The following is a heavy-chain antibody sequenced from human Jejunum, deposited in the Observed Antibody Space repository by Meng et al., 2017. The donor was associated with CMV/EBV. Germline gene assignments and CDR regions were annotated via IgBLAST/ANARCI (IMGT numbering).Heavy chain of an antibody. V-gene: IGHV4-39*01. CDR3: VRVLGYCSSTSCSVGAFDI. J-gene: IGHJ3*02. D-gene: IGHD2-2*01. CDR2: LYYSGNT. CDR1: NNYY. Sequence: NNYYWGRIRQPAEKGLEWIGNLYYSGNTYYTPSLKSRVTMSVDTSKKQCSLRLSSVTAADTAVYYCVRVLGYCSSTSCSVGAFDIWGQGTMVTVSS.